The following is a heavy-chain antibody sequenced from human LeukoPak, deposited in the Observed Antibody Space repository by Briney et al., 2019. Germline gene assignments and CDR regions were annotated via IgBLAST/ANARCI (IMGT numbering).Heavy chain of an antibody. D-gene: IGHD3-22*01. CDR1: GGSFSGYY. V-gene: IGHV4-34*01. CDR2: INHSGST. CDR3: ARRIPWYYYDSSGNYFDY. J-gene: IGHJ4*02. Sequence: SETLSLTCAAYGGSFSGYYWSWIRQPPGKGLEWVGEINHSGSTNYNPSLKSRVTISVDTSKNQFSLKLSSVTAADTAVYYCARRIPWYYYDSSGNYFDYWGQGTLVTVSS.